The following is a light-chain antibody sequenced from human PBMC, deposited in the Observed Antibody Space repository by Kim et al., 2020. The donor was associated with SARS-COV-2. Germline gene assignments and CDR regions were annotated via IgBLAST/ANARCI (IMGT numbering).Light chain of an antibody. Sequence: QSALTQPASVSGSPGQSITISCSGTSSDVGGYDYVSWYQQHPGKAPKLIIFDVSRRPSGVSTRFSGSKSGNTASLTISGLQAEDEADYYCKSYTSLNTGVFGGGTKLTVL. CDR3: KSYTSLNTGV. CDR1: SSDVGGYDY. J-gene: IGLJ3*02. V-gene: IGLV2-14*01. CDR2: DVS.